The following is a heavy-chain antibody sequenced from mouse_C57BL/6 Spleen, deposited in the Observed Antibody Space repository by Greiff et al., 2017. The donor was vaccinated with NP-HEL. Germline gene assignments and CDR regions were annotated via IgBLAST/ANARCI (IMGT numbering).Heavy chain of an antibody. CDR2: ILPGSGNT. D-gene: IGHD1-1*01. Sequence: LVESGAELMKPGASVKLSCKATGYTFTGYWIEWVKQRPGHGLEWIGEILPGSGNTNYNEKFKGKATFNADTSSNTAYMPLSSLTTEDSAIYYCARSDYYGSSYWYFDVWGTGTTVTVSS. CDR1: GYTFTGYW. V-gene: IGHV1-9*01. J-gene: IGHJ1*03. CDR3: ARSDYYGSSYWYFDV.